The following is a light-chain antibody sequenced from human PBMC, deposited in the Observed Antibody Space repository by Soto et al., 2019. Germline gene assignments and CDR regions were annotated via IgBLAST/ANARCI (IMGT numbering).Light chain of an antibody. Sequence: DIQMTQSPSTLSASVGDRVTITCRASQSISNWLAWYQQKPGKAPKLLIYKTSSLESGVPSRFSGSGSGTEFTLTISSLQPDDFATYDCQQYHNYWTFGQGTKVDVK. V-gene: IGKV1-5*03. CDR2: KTS. CDR1: QSISNW. CDR3: QQYHNYWT. J-gene: IGKJ1*01.